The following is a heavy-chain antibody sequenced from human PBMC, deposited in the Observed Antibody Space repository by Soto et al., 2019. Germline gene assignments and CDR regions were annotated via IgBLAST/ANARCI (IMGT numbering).Heavy chain of an antibody. V-gene: IGHV1-18*01. CDR1: GYTFTSYG. CDR2: ISAYNGNT. CDR3: ARDWAPYSSSWTFDY. D-gene: IGHD6-13*01. Sequence: QVQLVQSGAEVKKPGASVKVSCKASGYTFTSYGISWVRQAPGQGLEWMGWISAYNGNTNYAQTLQGRVTMTTDTSTSTAYMELRSLRSDDTAVYYCARDWAPYSSSWTFDYWGQGTLVTVSS. J-gene: IGHJ4*02.